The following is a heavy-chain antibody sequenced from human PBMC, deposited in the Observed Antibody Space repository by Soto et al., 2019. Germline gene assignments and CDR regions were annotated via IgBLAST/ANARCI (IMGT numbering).Heavy chain of an antibody. CDR2: IYHSGST. CDR3: ARGSKDSYPGSRIFDF. Sequence: PSETLSLTCAVSGGSISSSNWWSWVRQPPGKGLEWIGEIYHSGSTNYNPSLKSRVTISVDKSKNQFSLKLSSVTADDSAVYFCARGSKDSYPGSRIFDFWGRGTLVTVSS. D-gene: IGHD3-10*01. J-gene: IGHJ4*02. CDR1: GGSISSSNW. V-gene: IGHV4-4*02.